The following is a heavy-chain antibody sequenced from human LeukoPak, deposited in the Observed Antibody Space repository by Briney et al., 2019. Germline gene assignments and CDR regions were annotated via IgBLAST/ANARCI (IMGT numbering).Heavy chain of an antibody. Sequence: ASVKVSCKASGYTFTSYGISWVRQAPGQGLEWMGWISAYNGNTSYAQKLQGRVTMTTDTSTSTAYMELRSLRSDDTAVYYCARDLPPDYYGSGSYYPNNWFDPWGQGTLVTVSS. J-gene: IGHJ5*02. CDR2: ISAYNGNT. D-gene: IGHD3-10*01. V-gene: IGHV1-18*01. CDR1: GYTFTSYG. CDR3: ARDLPPDYYGSGSYYPNNWFDP.